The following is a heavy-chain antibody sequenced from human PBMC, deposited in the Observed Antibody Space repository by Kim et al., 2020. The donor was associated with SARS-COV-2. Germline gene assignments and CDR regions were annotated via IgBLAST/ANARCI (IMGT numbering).Heavy chain of an antibody. CDR1: GFTFTTCG. V-gene: IGHV3-23*01. CDR2: ISGSGAGT. CDR3: ASYSGSSRVFDI. Sequence: GGSLRLSCAASGFTFTTCGMSWVRQAPGKGLEWVSAISGSGAGTYYADPVKGRFTISRDNSKNTLYLQMNSLRAEDTAVYYCASYSGSSRVFDIWGQGTMVTVSS. D-gene: IGHD6-6*01. J-gene: IGHJ3*02.